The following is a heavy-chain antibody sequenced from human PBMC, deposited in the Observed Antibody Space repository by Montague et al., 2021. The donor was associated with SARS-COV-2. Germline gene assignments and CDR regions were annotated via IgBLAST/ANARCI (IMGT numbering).Heavy chain of an antibody. CDR3: AHLIRYYDIFTGIPFDX. V-gene: IGHV2-5*01. Sequence: PALVKPTQTLTLTCTFSGFSLSTPTVGVGWIRQPPGKALEWVAVIYSNDEKRYSPSLRNRLTITKDTAKNQVVLSLTYVDPVDTATYYCAHLIRYYDIFTGIPFDXWGQGSQVTVSS. CDR1: GFSLSTPTVG. CDR2: IYSNDEK. D-gene: IGHD3-9*01. J-gene: IGHJ4*02.